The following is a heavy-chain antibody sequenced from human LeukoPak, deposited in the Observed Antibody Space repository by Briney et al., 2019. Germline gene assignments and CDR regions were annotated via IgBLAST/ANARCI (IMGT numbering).Heavy chain of an antibody. CDR3: ARDDYSNYYYYYGMDV. V-gene: IGHV3-11*01. J-gene: IGHJ6*02. CDR1: GFTFSDYY. Sequence: PGGSLRLSCAASGFTFSDYYMSWIRQAPGKGLEWVSYISSSGSTIYYADSVKGRFTISRDNAKNSLYLQMNSLRAEGTAVYYCARDDYSNYYYYYGMDVWGQGTTVTVSS. CDR2: ISSSGSTI. D-gene: IGHD4-4*01.